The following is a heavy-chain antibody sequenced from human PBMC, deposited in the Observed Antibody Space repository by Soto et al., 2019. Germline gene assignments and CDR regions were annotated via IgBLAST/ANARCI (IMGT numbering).Heavy chain of an antibody. D-gene: IGHD4-17*01. CDR2: IGAYNGNT. V-gene: IGHV1-18*01. CDR3: AIYRDYVAEKDAFYI. CDR1: GYTFTSYG. J-gene: IGHJ3*02. Sequence: ASVKVSCKASGYTFTSYGISWVRQAPGQGLEWMGWIGAYNGNTNYAQKLQGRVTMTTDTSTSTAYMELRSLRSDDTAVYYCAIYRDYVAEKDAFYIWGQGTMVTVSS.